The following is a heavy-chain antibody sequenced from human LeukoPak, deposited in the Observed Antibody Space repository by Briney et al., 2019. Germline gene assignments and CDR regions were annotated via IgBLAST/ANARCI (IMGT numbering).Heavy chain of an antibody. CDR1: NFSFSSYS. Sequence: GGSLRLSCVASNFSFSSYSFHWVRQAPGKGLEWVAVISYDGRNKYYADSVKGRFAISRDNSNNVLYLQMNSLGSEDTAWYYCATGVAGTGGFGYWGQGSLVTVSS. D-gene: IGHD6-19*01. J-gene: IGHJ4*02. CDR3: ATGVAGTGGFGY. CDR2: ISYDGRNK. V-gene: IGHV3-30*09.